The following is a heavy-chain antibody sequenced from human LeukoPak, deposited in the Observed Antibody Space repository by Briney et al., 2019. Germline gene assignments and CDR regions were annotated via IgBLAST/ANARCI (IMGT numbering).Heavy chain of an antibody. D-gene: IGHD2-21*02. CDR3: ARDRVLYCGGDCFNNWFDP. CDR1: GLTFSSYF. Sequence: GGSLRLSCAASGLTFSSYFMNWVRQAPGKGLEWVANIKQDGGEKYYVDSVKGRFTISRDNSKNTLYLQMNSLRAEDTAVYYCARDRVLYCGGDCFNNWFDPWGQGTLVTVSS. CDR2: IKQDGGEK. V-gene: IGHV3-7*03. J-gene: IGHJ5*02.